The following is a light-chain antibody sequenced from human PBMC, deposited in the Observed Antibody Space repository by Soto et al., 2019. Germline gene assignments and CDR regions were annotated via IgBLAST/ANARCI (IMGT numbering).Light chain of an antibody. CDR1: QSVSSSY. Sequence: EIGLTQSPGTLSLSPGERATLSCRASQSVSSSYLAWYQQKPGQAPRLLIYGASSSATGIPDRFSGSGSGTDFTLTISRLEPEDFAVYYCQQYGSSQWTFGQGTKVEIK. V-gene: IGKV3-20*01. CDR2: GAS. J-gene: IGKJ1*01. CDR3: QQYGSSQWT.